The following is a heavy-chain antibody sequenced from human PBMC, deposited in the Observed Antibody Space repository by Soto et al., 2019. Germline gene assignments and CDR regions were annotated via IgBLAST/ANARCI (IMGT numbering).Heavy chain of an antibody. CDR1: GYTLTNYG. CDR2: ISPQNGNT. J-gene: IGHJ4*02. Sequence: QVQLVQSGPEVKKPGASVKVSCKASGYTLTNYGITWVRQAPGQGLEWMGWISPQNGNTNYAQKFQGRVTLTTDKSTSTVYMELGSLTSDDTAVYYCARDLRIRGVFGYWGQGTLVTVSS. D-gene: IGHD3-10*01. V-gene: IGHV1-18*01. CDR3: ARDLRIRGVFGY.